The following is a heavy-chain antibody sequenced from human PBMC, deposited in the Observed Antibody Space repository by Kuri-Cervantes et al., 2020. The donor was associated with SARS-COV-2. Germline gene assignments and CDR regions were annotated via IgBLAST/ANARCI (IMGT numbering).Heavy chain of an antibody. J-gene: IGHJ4*02. V-gene: IGHV4-39*07. CDR3: AREVITFGGGQPLDY. CDR2: IYYSGST. D-gene: IGHD3-16*01. CDR1: GGSISSSSYY. Sequence: SETLSLTCTVSGGSISSSSYYWGWIRQPPGKGLEWIGSIYYSGSTYYNPSLKSRVTISVDTSKNQFSLKLSSVTAADTAVYYCAREVITFGGGQPLDYWGQGTLVTVSS.